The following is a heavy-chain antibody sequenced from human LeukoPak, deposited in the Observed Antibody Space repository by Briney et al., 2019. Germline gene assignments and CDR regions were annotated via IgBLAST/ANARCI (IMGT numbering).Heavy chain of an antibody. V-gene: IGHV3-30*02. CDR1: GFTFGTYG. J-gene: IGHJ4*02. Sequence: GGSLRLSCAASGFTFGTYGMHWVRQAPGKGLEWVAFTRYDGSNGYYTDSVKGRFTISRDNSKNTLYLQMNSLRAEDTAVYYCAKDRTTVTTGSHCDYWGQGTLVTVSS. D-gene: IGHD4-17*01. CDR3: AKDRTTVTTGSHCDY. CDR2: TRYDGSNG.